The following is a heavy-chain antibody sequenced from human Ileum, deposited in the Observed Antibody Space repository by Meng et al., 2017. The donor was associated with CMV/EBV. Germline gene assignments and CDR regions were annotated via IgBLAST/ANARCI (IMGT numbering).Heavy chain of an antibody. CDR2: INHSGST. J-gene: IGHJ4*02. V-gene: IGHV4-34*01. D-gene: IGHD3-22*01. CDR3: ARGPVRLFLGY. CDR1: GGSFSGDD. Sequence: VPLQEWGAGMLKPSEARSLTCAVYGGSFSGDDGSWIRKPPEKGLEWIGEINHSGSTNYNPSLKSRVTISVDTSKNQFSLKLSSVTAADTAVYYCARGPVRLFLGYWGQGTLVTVSS.